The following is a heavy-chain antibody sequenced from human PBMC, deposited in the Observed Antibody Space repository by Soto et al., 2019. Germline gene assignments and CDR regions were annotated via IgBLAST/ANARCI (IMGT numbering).Heavy chain of an antibody. V-gene: IGHV4-59*01. CDR2: IYYSGST. J-gene: IGHJ4*02. CDR3: ARRYGAGFDY. D-gene: IGHD3-9*01. CDR1: GGSISSYY. Sequence: QVQLQESGPGLVKPSETLSLTCTVSGGSISSYYWSWIRQPPGKGLEWIGYIYYSGSTNYNPSLRXRVTISVDTSKNPFSLKLSSVTAADTAVYYCARRYGAGFDYWGQGTLVTVSS.